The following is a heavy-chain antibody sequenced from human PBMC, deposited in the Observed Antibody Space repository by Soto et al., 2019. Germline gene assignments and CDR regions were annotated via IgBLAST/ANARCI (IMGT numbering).Heavy chain of an antibody. J-gene: IGHJ6*02. CDR2: IIPILGIA. D-gene: IGHD2-2*01. V-gene: IGHV1-69*02. CDR1: GGTFSSYT. Sequence: QVQLVQSGAEVKKPGSSVKVSCKASGGTFSSYTISWVRQAPGQGLEWMGRIIPILGIANYAQKFQGRVRISXXKXTXXAYRELSSLRSDDTAVYYCARAKAPYQRARYGMNVWGQGTTVTVSS. CDR3: ARAKAPYQRARYGMNV.